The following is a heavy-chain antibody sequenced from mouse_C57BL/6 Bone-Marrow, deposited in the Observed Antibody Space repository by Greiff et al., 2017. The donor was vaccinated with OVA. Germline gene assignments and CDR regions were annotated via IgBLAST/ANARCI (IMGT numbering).Heavy chain of an antibody. CDR2: IYPRSGNT. V-gene: IGHV1-81*01. CDR3: ARRAAQASFAY. Sequence: KQSGAELARPGASVKLSCKASGYTFTSYGISWVKQRTGQGLEWIGEIYPRSGNTYYNEKFKGKATLTADKSSSTAYMELRSLTSEDSAVYFCARRAAQASFAYWGQGTLVTVSA. J-gene: IGHJ3*01. CDR1: GYTFTSYG. D-gene: IGHD3-2*02.